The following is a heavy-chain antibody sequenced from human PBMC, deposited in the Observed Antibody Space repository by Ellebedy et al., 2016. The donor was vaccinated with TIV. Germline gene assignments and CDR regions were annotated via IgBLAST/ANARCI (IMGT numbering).Heavy chain of an antibody. CDR1: DGSLSNGDYY. V-gene: IGHV4-30-4*01. CDR2: IYYSGST. J-gene: IGHJ4*02. Sequence: SETLSLTXTVSDGSLSNGDYYWSWIRRPPGKGLEWVGYIYYSGSTDYYPSLKGRVTISIDTSKNQFSLKVRSVTAADTAVYYCARGTDYFDSWGQGALVTVSS. CDR3: ARGTDYFDS.